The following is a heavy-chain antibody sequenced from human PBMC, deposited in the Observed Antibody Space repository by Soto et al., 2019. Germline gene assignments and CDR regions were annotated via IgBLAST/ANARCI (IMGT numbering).Heavy chain of an antibody. Sequence: EVHLSEYGGGLVQPGGSLRLSCVVSGSTFSSDDMSWVRQAPGRGLEWVSGISDSGGSTYYADSVKGRFTISRDNAKNTLYLQMKSLRVEDTALYCCAKDGGWSLAVAGLFDYWGPGTQVTVSS. D-gene: IGHD6-19*01. CDR2: ISDSGGST. CDR1: GSTFSSDD. V-gene: IGHV3-23*01. CDR3: AKDGGWSLAVAGLFDY. J-gene: IGHJ4*02.